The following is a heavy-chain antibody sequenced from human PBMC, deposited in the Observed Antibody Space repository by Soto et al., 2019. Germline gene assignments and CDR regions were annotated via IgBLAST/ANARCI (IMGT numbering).Heavy chain of an antibody. V-gene: IGHV1-18*01. Sequence: ASVKVSCKCSGYTFTSSGISWVRQAPGQGLEWMGWSSAYNGKTNYAQKLQGRVTMTTDTSTGTAYMELRSLRSNDTAVYYCARVPLVTGTVGSYFYYYMDVWGKGTTVTVSS. CDR1: GYTFTSSG. CDR2: SSAYNGKT. J-gene: IGHJ6*03. D-gene: IGHD2-21*02. CDR3: ARVPLVTGTVGSYFYYYMDV.